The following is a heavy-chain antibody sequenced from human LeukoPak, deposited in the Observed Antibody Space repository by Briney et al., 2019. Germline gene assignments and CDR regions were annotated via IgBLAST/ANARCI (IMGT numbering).Heavy chain of an antibody. CDR2: ISGSGGST. J-gene: IGHJ4*02. CDR1: GFTFSSYA. Sequence: GGSLRLSCAASGFTFSSYAMSWVRQAPGKGLEWVSAISGSGGSTYYADSEKGRFTISRDNSKNTLYLQMNSLRAEDTAVYYCAPSWGSDPGYYFDYWGQGTLVTVSS. CDR3: APSWGSDPGYYFDY. D-gene: IGHD3-10*01. V-gene: IGHV3-23*01.